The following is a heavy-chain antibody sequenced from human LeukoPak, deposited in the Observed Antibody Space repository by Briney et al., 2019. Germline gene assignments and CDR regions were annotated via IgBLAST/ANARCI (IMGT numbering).Heavy chain of an antibody. J-gene: IGHJ4*02. V-gene: IGHV3-7*01. CDR2: IKKDGSIK. D-gene: IGHD2/OR15-2a*01. CDR1: GFTFSSYW. Sequence: GGSLTLSCAASGFTFSSYWMTWVGQAPAKGLEWVANIKKDGSIKAYVDSVKGRFTISRDNAKNSVYLQMNSLTTEDTAIYYCARDTNFCPGDYWGQGTLVTVSS. CDR3: ARDTNFCPGDY.